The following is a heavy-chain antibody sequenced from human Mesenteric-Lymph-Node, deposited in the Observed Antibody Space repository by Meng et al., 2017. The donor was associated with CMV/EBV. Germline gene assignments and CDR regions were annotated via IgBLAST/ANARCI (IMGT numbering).Heavy chain of an antibody. V-gene: IGHV3-30*02. D-gene: IGHD1-14*01. CDR1: GFSFRDYG. Sequence: GESLKISCAASGFSFRDYGMNWVRQAPGKGPEWLAYIQYDGSNKYYIDPVKGRFTISRDNSKNTLSLQMTNLRPEDTAVYYCARDNLPYYFDYWGQGTLVTVSS. J-gene: IGHJ4*02. CDR2: IQYDGSNK. CDR3: ARDNLPYYFDY.